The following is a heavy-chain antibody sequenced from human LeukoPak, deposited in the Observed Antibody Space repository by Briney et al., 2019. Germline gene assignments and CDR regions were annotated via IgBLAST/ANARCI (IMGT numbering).Heavy chain of an antibody. V-gene: IGHV4-34*01. Sequence: PSETLSLTCAVYGGSFSGYYWSWIRQPPGKGLEWIGEINHSGSTNYNPPLKSRVTISVDTSKNQFSLKLSSVTAADTAVYYCARGADDILTGVYYYYYYMDVWGKGTTVTVSS. D-gene: IGHD3-9*01. CDR3: ARGADDILTGVYYYYYYMDV. CDR1: GGSFSGYY. J-gene: IGHJ6*03. CDR2: INHSGST.